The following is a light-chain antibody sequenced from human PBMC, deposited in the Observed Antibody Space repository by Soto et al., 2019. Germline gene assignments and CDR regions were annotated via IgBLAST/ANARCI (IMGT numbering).Light chain of an antibody. V-gene: IGKV3-20*01. Sequence: EIVLTQSPGTLSLSPGDRATLSCRASQSVTRSYLAWYQQKPGQTPRLLIYGASSRATGIPDRFSGSGSGTDFTLTISRLEPEDFAVYYCQQYGSLPYTFGQGTKLEIK. CDR1: QSVTRSY. J-gene: IGKJ2*01. CDR3: QQYGSLPYT. CDR2: GAS.